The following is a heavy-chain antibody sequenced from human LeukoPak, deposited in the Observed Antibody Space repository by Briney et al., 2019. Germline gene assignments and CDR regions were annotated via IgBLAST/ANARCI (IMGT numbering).Heavy chain of an antibody. CDR2: IYTSGST. J-gene: IGHJ4*02. Sequence: SQTLSLTCTVSGGSISSGSYYWSWIRQPAGKGLEWIGRIYTSGSTNYNPSLKSRVTISVDTSKNQFSLKLSSVTAADTAVYYCARGQQLVIYWGQGTLVTVSS. D-gene: IGHD6-13*01. CDR1: GGSISSGSYY. CDR3: ARGQQLVIY. V-gene: IGHV4-61*02.